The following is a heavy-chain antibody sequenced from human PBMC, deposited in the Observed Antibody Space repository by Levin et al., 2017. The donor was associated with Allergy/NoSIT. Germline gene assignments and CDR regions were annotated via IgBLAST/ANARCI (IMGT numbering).Heavy chain of an antibody. CDR2: INHSGST. CDR1: GGSFSDYY. D-gene: IGHD3-3*01. CDR3: ARVTYLFGVVAVES. V-gene: IGHV4-34*01. Sequence: SETLSLTCAVSGGSFSDYYWTWIRQPPGKGLEWIGEINHSGSTNYNPSLKSRVTISVDTSKNQFSLKLNSMTAADTAVYYCARVTYLFGVVAVESWGQGTLVTVSS. J-gene: IGHJ4*02.